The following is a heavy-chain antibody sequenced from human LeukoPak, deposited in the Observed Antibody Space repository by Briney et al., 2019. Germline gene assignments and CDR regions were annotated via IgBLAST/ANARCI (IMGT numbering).Heavy chain of an antibody. V-gene: IGHV4-30-4*08. CDR1: GGSISSGDYY. Sequence: SETLSLTCTVSGGSISSGDYYWSWIRQPPGKGLEWIGYIYYSESTYYNPSLKSRVTISVDTSKNQFSLKLSSVTAADTAVYYCARNSGSYPYYFDYWGQGTLVTVSS. CDR3: ARNSGSYPYYFDY. CDR2: IYYSEST. D-gene: IGHD1-26*01. J-gene: IGHJ4*02.